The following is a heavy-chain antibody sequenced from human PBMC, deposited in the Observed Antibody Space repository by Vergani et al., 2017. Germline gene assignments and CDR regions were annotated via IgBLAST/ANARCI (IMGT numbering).Heavy chain of an antibody. D-gene: IGHD3-9*01. J-gene: IGHJ4*02. V-gene: IGHV3-15*01. CDR1: GFTSSSVW. CDR3: TAPTKWELRYFLVY. Sequence: EVQPVEPGGGLVKLGGSFRPPCTTLGFTSSSVWMSGVGQAPGKGRRWVARIRPKTEGETTYYPSPVKGGFTISRNDSKNTSYLQMNSLTTEDTALYYCTAPTKWELRYFLVYWGQGTLVTVSS. CDR2: IRPKTEGETT.